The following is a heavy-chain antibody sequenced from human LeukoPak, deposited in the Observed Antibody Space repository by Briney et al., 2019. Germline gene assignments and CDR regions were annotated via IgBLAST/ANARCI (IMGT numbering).Heavy chain of an antibody. D-gene: IGHD3-10*02. Sequence: SETLSLTCTVSGGSISSYYWSWIRQPPGKGLEWIGYIYYSGSTNCNPSLKSRVTISVDTSKNQFSLKLSSVTAADTAVYYCARGGYYYVLDAFDIWGQGTMVTVSS. CDR2: IYYSGST. J-gene: IGHJ3*02. CDR1: GGSISSYY. V-gene: IGHV4-59*08. CDR3: ARGGYYYVLDAFDI.